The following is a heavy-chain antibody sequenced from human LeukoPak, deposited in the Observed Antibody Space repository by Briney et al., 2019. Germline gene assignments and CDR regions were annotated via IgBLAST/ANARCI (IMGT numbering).Heavy chain of an antibody. V-gene: IGHV4-59*01. CDR2: IYYSGST. D-gene: IGHD6-13*01. J-gene: IGHJ4*02. CDR3: ASIGYSSSWYYFDY. Sequence: SETLSLTCTVSGGSISSYYWSWIRQPPGKGLEWIGYIYYSGSTNYNPSLKSRVTISVDTSKNQFSLKPSSVTAADTAVYYCASIGYSSSWYYFDYWGQGTLVTVSS. CDR1: GGSISSYY.